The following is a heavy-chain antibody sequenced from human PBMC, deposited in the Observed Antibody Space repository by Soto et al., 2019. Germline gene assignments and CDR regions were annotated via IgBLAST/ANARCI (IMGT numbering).Heavy chain of an antibody. D-gene: IGHD3-9*01. CDR3: ASLYDIEPYDAFDI. V-gene: IGHV4-4*02. Sequence: QVQLQESGPGRVKPSGTLSLTCAVSGGSISSSNGWSGVRRPPGKGREWIGEIYHSGSTNYNPSLKSRVTISVDKSKNQFSLKLSSVTAADTAVYYCASLYDIEPYDAFDIWGQGTMVTVSS. CDR2: IYHSGST. CDR1: GGSISSSNG. J-gene: IGHJ3*02.